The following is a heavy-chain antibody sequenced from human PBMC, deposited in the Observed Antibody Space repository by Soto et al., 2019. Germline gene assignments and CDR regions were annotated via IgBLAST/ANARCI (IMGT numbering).Heavy chain of an antibody. V-gene: IGHV3-21*01. CDR3: ARGCSSASCYYY. Sequence: KTXGSLLLSVTASGFIFSSYTMNGVRQAPGKGLEWVSSVSFRGDIYYADSLEGRFTISRDDAKNSLYLQMNSLRAEDTAVYYCARGCSSASCYYYWGQGTLVTVSS. CDR1: GFIFSSYT. CDR2: VSFRGDI. D-gene: IGHD2-2*01. J-gene: IGHJ4*02.